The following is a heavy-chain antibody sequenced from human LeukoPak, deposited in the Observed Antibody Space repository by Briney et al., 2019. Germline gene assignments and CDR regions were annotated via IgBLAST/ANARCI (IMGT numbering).Heavy chain of an antibody. CDR1: GFTFSSYA. Sequence: PGGSLRLSCAASGFTFSSYAMSWVRQAPGKGLEWVSAISGSGGSTYYADSVKGRFTISRDNSKNTLYLQMNSLRAEDTAVYYCAKDQDYDILTGRSPFDYWGQGTLVTVSS. D-gene: IGHD3-9*01. V-gene: IGHV3-23*01. CDR3: AKDQDYDILTGRSPFDY. CDR2: ISGSGGST. J-gene: IGHJ4*02.